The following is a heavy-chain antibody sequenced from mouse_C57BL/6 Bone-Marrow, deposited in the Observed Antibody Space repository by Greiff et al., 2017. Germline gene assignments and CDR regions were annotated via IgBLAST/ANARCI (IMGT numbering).Heavy chain of an antibody. CDR1: GFTFSDYY. V-gene: IGHV5-12*01. Sequence: EVQGVESGGGLVQPGGSLKLSCAASGFTFSDYYMYWVRQTPEKRLEWVAYISNGGGSTYYPDTVKGRFTIPRDNAKNTLYLQMSRLKSEDTAMYYCARLDGYWYYAMDYWGQGTSVTVSS. D-gene: IGHD2-3*01. CDR2: ISNGGGST. J-gene: IGHJ4*01. CDR3: ARLDGYWYYAMDY.